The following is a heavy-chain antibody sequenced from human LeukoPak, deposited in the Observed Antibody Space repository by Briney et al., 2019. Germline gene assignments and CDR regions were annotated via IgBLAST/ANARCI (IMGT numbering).Heavy chain of an antibody. Sequence: ASVKVSSKASGYTFTGYYMHCVRQAPGQGLEWMGWINPNSGGTNYAQKFQGRVTMTRDTSISTAYMELSRLRSDDTAVYYCARGPKNYGGNAVSGYWGEGTLVTVSS. CDR3: ARGPKNYGGNAVSGY. J-gene: IGHJ4*02. D-gene: IGHD4-23*01. V-gene: IGHV1-2*02. CDR1: GYTFTGYY. CDR2: INPNSGGT.